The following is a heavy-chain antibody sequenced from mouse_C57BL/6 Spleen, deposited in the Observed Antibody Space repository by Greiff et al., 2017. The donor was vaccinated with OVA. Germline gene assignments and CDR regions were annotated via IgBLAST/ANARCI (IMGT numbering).Heavy chain of an antibody. CDR1: GYTFTDYY. CDR3: TRVHDYSPRYFDV. CDR2: INPNNGGI. J-gene: IGHJ1*03. Sequence: VQLQQSGPELVKPGASVKISCKASGYTFTDYYMNWVKQSHGKSLEWIGDINPNNGGISYNQTFKGRATLTVDNASSTAYMQLRSLKSEDSAVYYCTRVHDYSPRYFDVWGTGTTVTVSA. V-gene: IGHV1-26*01. D-gene: IGHD2-4*01.